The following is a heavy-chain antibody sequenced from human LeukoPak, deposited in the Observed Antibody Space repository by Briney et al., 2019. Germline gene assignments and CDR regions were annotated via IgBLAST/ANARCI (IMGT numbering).Heavy chain of an antibody. D-gene: IGHD3-3*01. CDR3: ARVEGPSIFGVVDY. Sequence: ASVKVSCKASGYTFTNYGVSWVRQAPGQGLEWMGWISVYNGDTNYAQKLQGRVTMTTDTSTSTAYMELRSLRSDDTAVYFCARVEGPSIFGVVDYWGPGTLVTVSS. CDR1: GYTFTNYG. J-gene: IGHJ4*02. CDR2: ISVYNGDT. V-gene: IGHV1-18*01.